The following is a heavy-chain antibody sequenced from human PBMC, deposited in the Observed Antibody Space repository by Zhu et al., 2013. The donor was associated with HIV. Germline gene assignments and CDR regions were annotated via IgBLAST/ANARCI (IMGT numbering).Heavy chain of an antibody. CDR1: GGTFSSYA. V-gene: IGHV1-69*01. CDR2: IIPIFGTA. J-gene: IGHJ6*02. D-gene: IGHD2-8*01. Sequence: QVQLVQSGAEVKKPGSSVKVSCKASGGTFSSYAISWVRQAPGQGLEWMGGIIPIFGTANYAQKFQGRVTITADESTSTAYMELSSLRSEDTAVYYCARVLRYCTNGVCYTPYYYYGMDVWGQGTTVTVSS. CDR3: ARVLRYCTNGVCYTPYYYYGMDV.